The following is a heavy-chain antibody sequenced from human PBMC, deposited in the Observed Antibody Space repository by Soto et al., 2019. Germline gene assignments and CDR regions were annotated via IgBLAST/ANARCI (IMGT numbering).Heavy chain of an antibody. V-gene: IGHV3-74*01. D-gene: IGHD2-15*01. Sequence: EVQLVESGGGLVQPGGSQRLSCAASGFTFSSYWMHWVRQAPGKGLVWVSRINSDGSSTSYADSVKGRFTISRDNAKKTLYLQMNSLSAEDTAVYYCARDQGYCSGGSCYVAGYWGQGTLVTVSS. CDR1: GFTFSSYW. CDR3: ARDQGYCSGGSCYVAGY. CDR2: INSDGSST. J-gene: IGHJ4*02.